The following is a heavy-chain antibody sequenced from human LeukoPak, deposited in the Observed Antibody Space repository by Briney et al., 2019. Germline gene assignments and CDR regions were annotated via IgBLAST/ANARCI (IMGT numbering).Heavy chain of an antibody. CDR1: GYTFTGYY. CDR2: INPNSGGT. D-gene: IGHD2-21*02. CDR3: ASATTYCGADCYPLDAFDI. Sequence: ASVKVSCKASGYTFTGYYMHWVRQAPGQGLEWMGWINPNSGGTNYAQKVLGRITMTRDTSISTAYMELSRLRSDDTAVYYCASATTYCGADCYPLDAFDIWGQGTMVTVSS. J-gene: IGHJ3*02. V-gene: IGHV1-2*02.